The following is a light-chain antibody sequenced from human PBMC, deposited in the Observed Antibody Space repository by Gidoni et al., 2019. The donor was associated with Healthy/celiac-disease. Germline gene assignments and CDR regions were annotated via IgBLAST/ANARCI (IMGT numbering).Light chain of an antibody. Sequence: VLTLSPVTLSLSPGERDTLPCRASQSVSSSYLAWYQQKPGQPTRLLIYAATSRATGVPDRCGSSGAGTDFPLTISRLDAEDFAGYYCQRYGSSRGFGEGTKVEIK. CDR3: QRYGSSRG. J-gene: IGKJ1*01. CDR2: AAT. CDR1: QSVSSSY. V-gene: IGKV3-20*01.